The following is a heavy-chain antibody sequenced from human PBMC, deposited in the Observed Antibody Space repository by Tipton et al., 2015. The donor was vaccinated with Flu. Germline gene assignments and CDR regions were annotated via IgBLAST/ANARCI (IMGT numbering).Heavy chain of an antibody. J-gene: IGHJ5*02. Sequence: LSLACTVSGGSISSSRYYWGWIRQPPGKGLEWIGSIYHSGTAYYNPSLKSRVTISVDTSKNQISLKLSSVTAADTAVYYCARYPESNYHWFGPWGQGALVTVPS. V-gene: IGHV4-39*07. CDR2: IYHSGTA. CDR3: ARYPESNYHWFGP. D-gene: IGHD4-11*01. CDR1: GGSISSSRYY.